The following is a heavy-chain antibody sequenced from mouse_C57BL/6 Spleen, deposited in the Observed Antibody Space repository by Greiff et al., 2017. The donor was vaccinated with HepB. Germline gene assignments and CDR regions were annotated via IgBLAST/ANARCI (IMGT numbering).Heavy chain of an antibody. CDR2: IDPETGGT. Sequence: QVHVKQSGAELVRPGASVTLSCKASGYTFTDYEMHWVKQTPVHGLEWIGAIDPETGGTAYNQKFKGKAILTADKSSSTAYMELRSLTSEDSAVYYCTNAYYGSSGGHFDVWAQGPRSPSPQ. D-gene: IGHD1-1*01. V-gene: IGHV1-15*01. CDR1: GYTFTDYE. CDR3: TNAYYGSSGGHFDV. J-gene: IGHJ1*03.